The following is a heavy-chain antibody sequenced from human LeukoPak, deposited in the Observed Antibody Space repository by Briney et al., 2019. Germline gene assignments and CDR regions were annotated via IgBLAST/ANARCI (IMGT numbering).Heavy chain of an antibody. CDR3: GRFHYDSSGYLVPFDY. Sequence: KPSETLSLTCAVYGGSFSGYYWSWIRQPPGKGLEWIGEINHSGSTNYNPSLKSRVTISVDTSKNQFSLKLSSVTAEDTAEYYCGRFHYDSSGYLVPFDYWGQGTLVTVSS. V-gene: IGHV4-34*01. D-gene: IGHD3-22*01. CDR2: INHSGST. CDR1: GGSFSGYY. J-gene: IGHJ4*02.